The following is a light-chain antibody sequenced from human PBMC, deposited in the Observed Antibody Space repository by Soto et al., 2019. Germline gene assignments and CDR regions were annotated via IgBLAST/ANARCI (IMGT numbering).Light chain of an antibody. J-gene: IGKJ5*01. CDR2: RTF. Sequence: EDVLTQSPGTLYLYPGERATLSCRASQTIASRYLAWYQHQPGQAPRLLIYRTFARAPGIPDRFSGGGSGTDFTLTISRLEREDFAVYYCQQYDTSPPTFGQGTRLEIK. V-gene: IGKV3-20*01. CDR1: QTIASRY. CDR3: QQYDTSPPT.